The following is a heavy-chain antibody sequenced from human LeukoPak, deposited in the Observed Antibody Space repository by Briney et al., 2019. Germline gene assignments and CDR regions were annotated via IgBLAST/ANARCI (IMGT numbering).Heavy chain of an antibody. CDR1: GFTVSSNY. Sequence: PGGSLRLSCSASGFTVSSNYMSWLRQPPGKGREGVAVIYSGGSTYYADSVKGRFTISRHNSKTTLYLQMNSLRAEDTAVYYCARAVAGTGYYYYYGMDVWGQGTTVTVSS. J-gene: IGHJ6*02. CDR2: IYSGGST. CDR3: ARAVAGTGYYYYYGMDV. D-gene: IGHD6-19*01. V-gene: IGHV3-53*04.